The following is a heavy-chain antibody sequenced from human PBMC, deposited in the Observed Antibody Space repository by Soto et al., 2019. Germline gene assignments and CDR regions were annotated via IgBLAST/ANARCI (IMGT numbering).Heavy chain of an antibody. CDR1: GYTFTSYD. CDR3: ARAIVVVPAAPLWAFDI. D-gene: IGHD2-2*01. V-gene: IGHV1-8*01. J-gene: IGHJ3*02. Sequence: ASVKVSCKASGYTFTSYDINWVRQATGQGLEWMGWMNPNSGNTGYAQKFQGRVTMTRNTSISTAYMELSSLRSEDTAVYYCARAIVVVPAAPLWAFDIWGQGTMVT. CDR2: MNPNSGNT.